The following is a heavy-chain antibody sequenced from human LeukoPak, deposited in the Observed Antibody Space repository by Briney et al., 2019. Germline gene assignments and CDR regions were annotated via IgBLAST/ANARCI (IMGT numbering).Heavy chain of an antibody. CDR3: AKKSRGTYNWND. D-gene: IGHD1-1*01. V-gene: IGHV3-23*01. J-gene: IGHJ4*02. CDR1: GFTFSSYA. CDR2: ISGSGSST. Sequence: GGSLRLSCAASGFTFSSYAMSWVRQAPGKGLEWVSAISGSGSSTYYADSVKGRFTISRDNSKNTLYLQMNSLRAEDTAVYYCAKKSRGTYNWNDWGQGTLVTVSS.